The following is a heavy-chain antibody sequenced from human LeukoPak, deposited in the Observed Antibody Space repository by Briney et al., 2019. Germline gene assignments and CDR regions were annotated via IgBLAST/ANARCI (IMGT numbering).Heavy chain of an antibody. CDR1: GYSISSGYY. V-gene: IGHV4-38-2*02. CDR3: ARDPTPNYDFWSGYYTVRPYYFDY. CDR2: IYHSGST. D-gene: IGHD3-3*01. J-gene: IGHJ4*02. Sequence: PSETLSLTCTVSGYSISSGYYWGWIRQPPGKGLEWIGSIYHSGSTYYNPPLKSRVTISVDTSKNQFSLKLSSVTAADTAVYYCARDPTPNYDFWSGYYTVRPYYFDYWGQGTLVTVSS.